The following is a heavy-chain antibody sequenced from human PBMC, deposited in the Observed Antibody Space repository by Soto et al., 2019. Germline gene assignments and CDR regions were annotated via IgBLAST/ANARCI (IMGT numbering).Heavy chain of an antibody. CDR3: ARSSVAGAGYFQH. D-gene: IGHD6-19*01. CDR1: GGSVSGGVYY. CDR2: IYYSGST. Sequence: QVKLQESGPGLVKPSQTLSLTCTVSGGSVSGGVYYWNWIRQHPEKGLEWIGYIYYSGSTYYNPSLRSRVTISADTSKNQFSLELSSETVADTAVYYCARSSVAGAGYFQHWGQGTQVIVSS. V-gene: IGHV4-31*03. J-gene: IGHJ1*01.